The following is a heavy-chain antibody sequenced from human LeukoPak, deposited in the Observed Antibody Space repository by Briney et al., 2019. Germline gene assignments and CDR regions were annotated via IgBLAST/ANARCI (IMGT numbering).Heavy chain of an antibody. CDR3: ARDSGNYYYFDY. CDR1: GGSFSGYY. CDR2: INHSGST. Sequence: SETLSLTCAVYGGSFSGYYWSWIRQPPGKGLEWIGEINHSGSTNYNPSLKSRVTISVDTSKNQFSLKLSSVTAADTAVYYCARDSGNYYYFDYWGQGTLVTVSS. V-gene: IGHV4-34*01. J-gene: IGHJ4*02. D-gene: IGHD1-26*01.